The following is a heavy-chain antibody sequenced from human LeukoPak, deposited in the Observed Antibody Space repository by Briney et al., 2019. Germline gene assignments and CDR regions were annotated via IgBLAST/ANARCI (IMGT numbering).Heavy chain of an antibody. CDR1: GFTFSSYA. V-gene: IGHV3-23*01. J-gene: IGHJ5*02. D-gene: IGHD1-26*01. Sequence: PGGSLRLSCAASGFTFSSYAMSWVRQAPGKGPEWVSDISGSGSNTYYADSVKGRFTISRDNSKNTLYLQMNSLRVEDTAVYYCAKKYSTGLDPWGQGTLVTVSS. CDR3: AKKYSTGLDP. CDR2: ISGSGSNT.